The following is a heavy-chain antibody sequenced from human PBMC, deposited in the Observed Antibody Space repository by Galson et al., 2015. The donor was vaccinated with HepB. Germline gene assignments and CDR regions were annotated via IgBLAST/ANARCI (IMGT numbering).Heavy chain of an antibody. CDR3: ARGFQEFDP. Sequence: SLRLSCAASGFTFSTYSMNWVRQAPGKGLEWVSYISSISTTINYADSVKGRFTISRDNAKNSLYLQMNSLRAEDTAVYYCARGFQEFDPWGQGTLFTVSS. CDR2: ISSISTTI. V-gene: IGHV3-48*01. J-gene: IGHJ5*02. CDR1: GFTFSTYS.